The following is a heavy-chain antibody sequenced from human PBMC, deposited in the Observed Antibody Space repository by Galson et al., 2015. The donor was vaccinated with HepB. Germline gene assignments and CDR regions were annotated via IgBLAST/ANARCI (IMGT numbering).Heavy chain of an antibody. CDR2: INHHGSEE. J-gene: IGHJ6*02. CDR1: GFTFSNVW. D-gene: IGHD3-3*01. CDR3: ARVRSYGMDV. V-gene: IGHV3-7*01. Sequence: SLRLSCAASGFTFSNVWMSWVRQAPGKGLEWVANINHHGSEEYYVDSVKGRFSISRDNAKNSVYVQMNSLRVEDTAVYYCARVRSYGMDVWGQGTTVTVSS.